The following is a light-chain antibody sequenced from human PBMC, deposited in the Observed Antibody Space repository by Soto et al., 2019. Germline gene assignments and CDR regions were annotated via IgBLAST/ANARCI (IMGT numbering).Light chain of an antibody. V-gene: IGLV2-8*01. J-gene: IGLJ2*01. CDR3: SSYAGITIGVV. CDR1: SSDVGGYNY. CDR2: AVS. Sequence: QSALTQPPSASGSPGQSVTISCTGTSSDVGGYNYVSWYQQHPGKAPKLMIYAVSKRPSGVPDRFSGSKSGNTASLTVSGLQAEDEADYYCSSYAGITIGVVFGGGTKLTVL.